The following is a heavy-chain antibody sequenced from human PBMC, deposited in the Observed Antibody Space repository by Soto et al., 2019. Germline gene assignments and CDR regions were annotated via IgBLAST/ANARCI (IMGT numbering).Heavy chain of an antibody. CDR3: ARDNLGYGSGSYDSFDY. Sequence: QVQLVESGGGVVQPGRSLRLSCAASGFTFSSYAMHWVRQAPGKGLEWVAVISYDGSNKYYADSVKGRFTISRDNSKNTLYLQMNSLRAEDTAVYYCARDNLGYGSGSYDSFDYWGQGTLVTVSS. CDR2: ISYDGSNK. CDR1: GFTFSSYA. J-gene: IGHJ4*02. D-gene: IGHD3-10*01. V-gene: IGHV3-30-3*01.